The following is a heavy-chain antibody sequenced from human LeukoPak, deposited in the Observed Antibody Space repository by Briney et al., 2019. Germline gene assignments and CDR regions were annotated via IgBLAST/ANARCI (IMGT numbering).Heavy chain of an antibody. J-gene: IGHJ6*03. CDR2: IYYSGST. CDR3: ARGDYSGSWGDYYYYYYMDV. CDR1: GGSISSSSYY. V-gene: IGHV4-39*01. Sequence: SETLSLTCTVSGGSISSSSYYWGWIRQPPGKGLEWIGSIYYSGSTYYNPSLKSRVTISVDTSKNQFSLKLSSVTAADTAVYYCARGDYSGSWGDYYYYYYMDVWGKGTTVTVSS. D-gene: IGHD1-26*01.